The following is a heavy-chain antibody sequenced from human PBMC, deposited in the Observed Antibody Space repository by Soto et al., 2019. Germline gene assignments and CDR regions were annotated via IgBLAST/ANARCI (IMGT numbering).Heavy chain of an antibody. Sequence: QVQLVQSGAEVKKPGSSVKVSCKASGGTFSSYAISWVRQAPGQGLEWMGGIIPIFGTANYAQKFQGRVTITADESTSTAYMELSSLRSEDTAVYYCARDAGELRTAVSYYYYGTDVWGQGTTVTVSS. CDR1: GGTFSSYA. V-gene: IGHV1-69*01. D-gene: IGHD1-26*01. CDR3: ARDAGELRTAVSYYYYGTDV. J-gene: IGHJ6*02. CDR2: IIPIFGTA.